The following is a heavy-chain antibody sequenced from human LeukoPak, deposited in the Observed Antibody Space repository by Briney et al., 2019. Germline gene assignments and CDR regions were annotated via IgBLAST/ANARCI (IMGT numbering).Heavy chain of an antibody. Sequence: PSGTLSLTCAVSGGSISSSNWWSWVLQAPGKGLEWIGEIYHSGSTNYNPSLKSRVTISVDKSKNQFSLKLSSVTAADTAVYYCARVKVGALQPYDYWGQGTLVTVSS. CDR2: IYHSGST. V-gene: IGHV4-4*02. D-gene: IGHD1-26*01. J-gene: IGHJ4*02. CDR3: ARVKVGALQPYDY. CDR1: GGSISSSNW.